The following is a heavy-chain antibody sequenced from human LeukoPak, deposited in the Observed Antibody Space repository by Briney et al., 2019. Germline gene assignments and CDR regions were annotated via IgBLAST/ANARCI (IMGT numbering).Heavy chain of an antibody. J-gene: IGHJ3*02. CDR3: AKAVGYSYDLDAFDI. CDR2: ISGSGGST. V-gene: IGHV3-23*01. CDR1: GFIFSSYA. Sequence: GGSLRLSCAASGFIFSSYAMSWVRQAPGKGLEWVSAISGSGGSTYYADSVKGRFTISRDNSKNTLYLQMNSLRAEDTAVYYCAKAVGYSYDLDAFDIWGQGTMVTVSS. D-gene: IGHD5-18*01.